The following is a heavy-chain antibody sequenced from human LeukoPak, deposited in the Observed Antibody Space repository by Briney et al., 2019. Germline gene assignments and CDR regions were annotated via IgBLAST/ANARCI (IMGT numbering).Heavy chain of an antibody. V-gene: IGHV4-39*07. CDR3: ARDRGEMATIAPFDY. Sequence: SETLSLTCSVSAGSISRSSYYWGWIRQPPGKGLEWIGSIYYIGSTHYNPSLKSRVTISLDTSKNQFSLKLSSVTAADTAVYYCARDRGEMATIAPFDYWGQGTLVTVSS. J-gene: IGHJ4*02. CDR1: AGSISRSSYY. CDR2: IYYIGST. D-gene: IGHD5-24*01.